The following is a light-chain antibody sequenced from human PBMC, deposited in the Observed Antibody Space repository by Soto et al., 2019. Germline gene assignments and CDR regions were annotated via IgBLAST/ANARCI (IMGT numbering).Light chain of an antibody. CDR2: DVS. CDR1: SSDVGGYDY. V-gene: IGLV2-11*01. Sequence: QSALTQPRSVSGSPGQSVTISCTGTSSDVGGYDYVSWYQQHPGKAPKLMIYDVSKRPSGVPDRFSGSKSGNTASLTISGLQAEDEADYYCSSYAGGYTWVFGGGTKVTVL. CDR3: SSYAGGYTWV. J-gene: IGLJ3*02.